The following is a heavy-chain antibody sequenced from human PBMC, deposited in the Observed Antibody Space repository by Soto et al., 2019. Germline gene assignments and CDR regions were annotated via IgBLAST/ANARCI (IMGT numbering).Heavy chain of an antibody. V-gene: IGHV1-46*02. CDR1: GYIFNNYY. J-gene: IGHJ4*02. CDR2: TNPSGGAP. D-gene: IGHD3-3*01. Sequence: ASVKVSCKASGYIFNNYYMSWVRQAPGQGLEWMGITNPSGGAPNYAQKFQGRVTKTRDTSTSTVYMELNSLRSEDAAVYYCGCSVTVFGVAYWGQGTLVTVSS. CDR3: GCSVTVFGVAY.